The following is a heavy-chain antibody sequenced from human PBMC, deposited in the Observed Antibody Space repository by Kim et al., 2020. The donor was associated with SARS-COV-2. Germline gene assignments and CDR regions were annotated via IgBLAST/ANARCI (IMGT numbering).Heavy chain of an antibody. V-gene: IGHV3-9*01. CDR3: AKDWGYGSGTYFNF. CDR1: GFTFGDYT. J-gene: IGHJ4*02. D-gene: IGHD3-10*01. CDR2: ISYNSNSI. Sequence: GGSLRLSCAASGFTFGDYTVHWVRQAPGKGLEWVSSISYNSNSINYADSVKGRFTISRDNAKNSLYLQMNSLRPDDTALYYCAKDWGYGSGTYFNFWGQGTLVSFSS.